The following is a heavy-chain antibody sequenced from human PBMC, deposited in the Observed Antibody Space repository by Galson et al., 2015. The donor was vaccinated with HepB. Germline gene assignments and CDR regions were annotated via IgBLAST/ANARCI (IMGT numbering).Heavy chain of an antibody. D-gene: IGHD6-13*01. V-gene: IGHV3-21*01. CDR3: ARAHMAAGGAD. J-gene: IGHJ4*02. CDR2: IASGSSDT. Sequence: SLRLSCAASGFTFSTYIMHWVRQAPGKGLEWVSSIASGSSDTYYADSVKGRFTISRDDAKNSLILQLNSLRAEDTAVYYCARAHMAAGGADWGSGPLVPVSS. CDR1: GFTFSTYI.